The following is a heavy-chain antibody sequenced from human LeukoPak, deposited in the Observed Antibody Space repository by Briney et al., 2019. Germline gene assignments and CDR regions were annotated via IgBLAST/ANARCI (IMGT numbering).Heavy chain of an antibody. V-gene: IGHV3-48*03. CDR2: ISSSGSTI. CDR3: ARDAEDNCFDSYYFDY. CDR1: GFTFSSYE. D-gene: IGHD5-12*01. Sequence: PGGSLRLSCAASGFTFSSYEMNWVRQAPGKGLEWVSYISSSGSTIYYADSVKGRFTISRDNAKKSLYLQMNSLGAEDTAVYYCARDAEDNCFDSYYFDYWGQGTLVTVSS. J-gene: IGHJ4*02.